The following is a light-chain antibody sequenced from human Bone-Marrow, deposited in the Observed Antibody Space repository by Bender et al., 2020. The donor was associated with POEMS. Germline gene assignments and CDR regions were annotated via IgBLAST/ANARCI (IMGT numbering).Light chain of an antibody. Sequence: QSVLTQPPSASATPGQRVTISFSRSSSDRGTTPINWYQHLPGTAPKLIFYNSEQRPSGVPDRFSGSMSGTSASLAISGLHSEDEADYYCVAWDDTLNGWVFGGGTKLTVL. CDR2: NSE. J-gene: IGLJ2*01. CDR3: VAWDDTLNGWV. CDR1: SSDRGTTP. V-gene: IGLV1-44*01.